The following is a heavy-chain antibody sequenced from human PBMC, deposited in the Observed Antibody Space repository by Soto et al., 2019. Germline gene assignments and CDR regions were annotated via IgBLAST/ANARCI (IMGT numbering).Heavy chain of an antibody. Sequence: GESLKISCNGSGYSFTSYWIGWVRQMPGKGLEWMGIIYPGDSDTRYSPSFQGQVTISADKSISTAYLQWSSLKASDTAMYYCARRSGTYYDFWSGLDVWGQGTTVTVSS. J-gene: IGHJ6*02. CDR2: IYPGDSDT. D-gene: IGHD3-3*01. CDR3: ARRSGTYYDFWSGLDV. CDR1: GYSFTSYW. V-gene: IGHV5-51*01.